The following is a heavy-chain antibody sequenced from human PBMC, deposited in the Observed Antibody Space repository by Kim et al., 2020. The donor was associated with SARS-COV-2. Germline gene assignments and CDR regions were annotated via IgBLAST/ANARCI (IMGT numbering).Heavy chain of an antibody. CDR1: GGPFSGYY. Sequence: SETLSLTCAVSGGPFSGYYWTWIRQPPGGGLEWIGYAFDSGITKYNPSLKSRLTISVDTSKNEFSLKLSSVTAADTATYYCARNMRRAFDIWGQGTIVTVSS. D-gene: IGHD2-2*01. J-gene: IGHJ3*02. V-gene: IGHV4-34*12. CDR2: AFDSGIT. CDR3: ARNMRRAFDI.